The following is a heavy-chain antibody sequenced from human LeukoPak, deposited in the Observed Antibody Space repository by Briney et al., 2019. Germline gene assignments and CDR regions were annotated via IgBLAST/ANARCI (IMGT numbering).Heavy chain of an antibody. D-gene: IGHD6-19*01. CDR3: ARRSTVAGLFAGDY. CDR2: ISSSGDTI. V-gene: IGHV3-48*03. CDR1: GFTFSSYE. Sequence: GGSPRLSCAASGFTFSSYEMNWVRQAPGKGLEWVSYISSSGDTIYYADSMKGRFTISRDNAKNSLYLQMNSLRAEDTAVYYCARRSTVAGLFAGDYWGQGTLVTVSS. J-gene: IGHJ4*02.